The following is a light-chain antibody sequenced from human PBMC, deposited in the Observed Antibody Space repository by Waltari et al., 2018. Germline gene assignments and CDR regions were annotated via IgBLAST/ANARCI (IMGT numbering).Light chain of an antibody. CDR3: HVWHPHVDPGV. Sequence: SYVVTQPPSLSVAPGETATITFGGDNIGTYSVHWYQQKAGQAPVLVIFYDRHRPSGIPDRFSGSNSGNTATLTISRVEAGDEARYYCHVWHPHVDPGVFGTGTEVTVL. CDR2: YDR. CDR1: NIGTYS. J-gene: IGLJ1*01. V-gene: IGLV3-21*04.